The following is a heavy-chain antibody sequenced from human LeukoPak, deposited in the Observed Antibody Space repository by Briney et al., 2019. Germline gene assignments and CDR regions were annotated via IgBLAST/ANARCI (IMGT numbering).Heavy chain of an antibody. J-gene: IGHJ4*02. D-gene: IGHD5-24*01. Sequence: SVKVSCKASGGTFSSYAISWVRQAPGQGLEWMGRIIPIFGTANYAQKFQGRVTITTDESTSTAYMALSSLRSEDTAVYYCGTTLSQLITYWGQGTLVTVSS. CDR3: GTTLSQLITY. V-gene: IGHV1-69*05. CDR1: GGTFSSYA. CDR2: IIPIFGTA.